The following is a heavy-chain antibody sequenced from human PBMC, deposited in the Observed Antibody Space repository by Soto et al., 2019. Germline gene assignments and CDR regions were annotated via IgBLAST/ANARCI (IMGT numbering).Heavy chain of an antibody. CDR1: GFTFSTYA. V-gene: IGHV3-23*01. D-gene: IGHD2-21*01. CDR3: AKDFGDPYAFDI. CDR2: IRGSNGRI. J-gene: IGHJ3*02. Sequence: VQLLESGGELVQPGGSLRLSCAASGFTFSTYAMSWVRQAPGKGLEWISNIRGSNGRIDYADSVKARFTISRDNSKNTLYLEMNSLRAEDTAVYYCAKDFGDPYAFDIWGQGAMVTVSS.